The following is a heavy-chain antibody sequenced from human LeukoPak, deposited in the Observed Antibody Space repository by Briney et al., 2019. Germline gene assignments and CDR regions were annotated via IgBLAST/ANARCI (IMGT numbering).Heavy chain of an antibody. CDR1: GGSFSGYY. D-gene: IGHD2-2*02. V-gene: IGHV4-34*01. Sequence: PSETLSLTCAVYGGSFSGYYWSWIRQPPGKGPEWIGEINHSRSTNYNPSLKSRVTISVDTSKNQFSLKLSSVTAADTAVYYCARGVSCSSTSCYRGIDYWGQGTLVTVSS. CDR3: ARGVSCSSTSCYRGIDY. CDR2: INHSRST. J-gene: IGHJ4*02.